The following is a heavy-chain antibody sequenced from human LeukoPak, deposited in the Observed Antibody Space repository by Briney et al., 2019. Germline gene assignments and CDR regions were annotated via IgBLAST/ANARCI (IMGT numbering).Heavy chain of an antibody. CDR2: IYSGGST. V-gene: IGHV3-53*01. D-gene: IGHD3-10*01. CDR3: ARSITMVRGVLMGAFDI. CDR1: GFTVSSNY. Sequence: GGSLRLSCAASGFTVSSNYMSWVRQAPGKGLEWVSVIYSGGSTYYADSVKGRFTISGDNSKNTLYLLMNSLRAEDTAVYYCARSITMVRGVLMGAFDIWGQGTMVTVSS. J-gene: IGHJ3*02.